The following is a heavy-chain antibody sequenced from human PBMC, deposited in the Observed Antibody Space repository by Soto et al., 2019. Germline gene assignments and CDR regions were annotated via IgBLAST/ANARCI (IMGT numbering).Heavy chain of an antibody. V-gene: IGHV1-2*02. Sequence: ASVKVSFTASGYTFTGYYMHWVRQAPGQGLEWMGWINPNSGGTNYAQKFQGRVTMTRDTSISTAYMELSRLRSDDTAVYYCARVISSGYYHGPFDIWGQGTMVTVSS. J-gene: IGHJ3*02. CDR3: ARVISSGYYHGPFDI. CDR1: GYTFTGYY. CDR2: INPNSGGT. D-gene: IGHD3-22*01.